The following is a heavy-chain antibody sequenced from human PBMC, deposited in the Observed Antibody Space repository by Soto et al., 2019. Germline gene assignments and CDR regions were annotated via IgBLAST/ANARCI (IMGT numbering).Heavy chain of an antibody. CDR1: GFTFSSYA. V-gene: IGHV3-23*01. CDR2: ISGSGGST. Sequence: EVQLLESGGGLVQPGGSLRLSCAASGFTFSSYAMSWVRQAPGKGLEWVSAISGSGGSTYYADSVKGRFTISRDNSKNTLYLQMNSLRAEDTAVYYCANRRRYSSGWPHWYFDLWGRGTLVTVSS. D-gene: IGHD6-19*01. J-gene: IGHJ2*01. CDR3: ANRRRYSSGWPHWYFDL.